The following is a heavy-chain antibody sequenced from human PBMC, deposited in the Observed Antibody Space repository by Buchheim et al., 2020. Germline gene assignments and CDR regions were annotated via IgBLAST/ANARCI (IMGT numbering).Heavy chain of an antibody. Sequence: EVQLVESGGGLVQPGGSLRLSCAASGFTFSSYSMNWVRQAPGKGLEWVSYISSSSTIYYADSVKGRFTISRDNAKNSLYLQMNSLRDEDTAVYYCASHHDSSGYYSGSWFDPWGQGTL. V-gene: IGHV3-48*02. CDR3: ASHHDSSGYYSGSWFDP. J-gene: IGHJ5*02. D-gene: IGHD3-22*01. CDR1: GFTFSSYS. CDR2: ISSSSTI.